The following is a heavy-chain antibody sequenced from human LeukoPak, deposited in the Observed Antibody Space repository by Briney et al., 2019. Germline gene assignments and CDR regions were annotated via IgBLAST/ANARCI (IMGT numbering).Heavy chain of an antibody. CDR1: GYTFTSYD. CDR3: ARGHRITIFGVVQNFDY. J-gene: IGHJ4*02. D-gene: IGHD3-3*01. V-gene: IGHV1-8*01. CDR2: MNPNSGNT. Sequence: ASVKVSCKASGYTFTSYDINWVRQATGQGLGWMGWMNPNSGNTGYAQKFQGRVTMTRNTSISTAYMELSSLRSEDTAVYYCARGHRITIFGVVQNFDYWGQGTLVTVSS.